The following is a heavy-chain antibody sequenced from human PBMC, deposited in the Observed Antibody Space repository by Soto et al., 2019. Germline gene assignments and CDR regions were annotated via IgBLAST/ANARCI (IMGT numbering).Heavy chain of an antibody. V-gene: IGHV3-43*01. J-gene: IGHJ6*02. CDR2: ISWDGGST. CDR1: GFTFDDYT. D-gene: IGHD3-9*01. CDR3: AKDILTGYSLRGMDV. Sequence: LRLSCAASGFTFDDYTMHWVRQAPGKGLEWVSLISWDGGSTYYADSVKGRFTISRDNSKNSLYLQMNSLRTEDTALYYCAKDILTGYSLRGMDVWGQGTTVTV.